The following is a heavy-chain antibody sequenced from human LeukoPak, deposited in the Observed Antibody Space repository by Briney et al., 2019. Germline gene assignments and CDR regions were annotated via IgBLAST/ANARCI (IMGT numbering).Heavy chain of an antibody. Sequence: PGGSLRLSCAASGFTFSNAWMSWVRQAPGKGLEWVGRIKSKTDGGTTDYAAPVIGRFTISRDDSKNTLYLQMNSLKTEDTAVYYCTTDGGGSSGWYVNDYWGQGTLVTVSS. CDR2: IKSKTDGGTT. D-gene: IGHD6-19*01. J-gene: IGHJ4*02. CDR3: TTDGGGSSGWYVNDY. CDR1: GFTFSNAW. V-gene: IGHV3-15*01.